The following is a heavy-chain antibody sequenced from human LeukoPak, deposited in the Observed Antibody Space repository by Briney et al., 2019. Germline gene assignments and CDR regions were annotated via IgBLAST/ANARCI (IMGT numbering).Heavy chain of an antibody. J-gene: IGHJ4*02. CDR3: ARLGGGVRRRGPPDY. D-gene: IGHD3-16*01. Sequence: SETLSLTCTVSGGSISSSSYYWGWIRQPPGKGLEWIGSIYYSGSTYYNPSLKSRVTISVDTSKNQCSLKLSSVTAADTAVYYCARLGGGVRRRGPPDYWGQGTLVTVSS. CDR1: GGSISSSSYY. V-gene: IGHV4-39*01. CDR2: IYYSGST.